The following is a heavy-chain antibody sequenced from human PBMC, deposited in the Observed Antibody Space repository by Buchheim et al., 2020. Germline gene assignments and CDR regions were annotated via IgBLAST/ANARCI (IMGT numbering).Heavy chain of an antibody. CDR1: GFTFSSYT. CDR3: ARRGRGSAYYGMDV. Sequence: EVQLVESGGGSVQPGGSLRLSCAASGFTFSSYTMKWVRQAPGKGLEWVSHISGSSSSIFYADSVKGRFTISRDTAKNSLYLQMNSLRDEDTAVYYCARRGRGSAYYGMDVWGQGTT. D-gene: IGHD2-15*01. J-gene: IGHJ6*02. V-gene: IGHV3-48*02. CDR2: ISGSSSSI.